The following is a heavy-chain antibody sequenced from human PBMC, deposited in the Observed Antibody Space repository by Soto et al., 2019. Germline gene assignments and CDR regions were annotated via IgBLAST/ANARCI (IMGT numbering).Heavy chain of an antibody. Sequence: QVQLVQSGAEVKKPGSSVKVSCKASGGTFSSYAIDWVRQAPGQGLEWMGGIIPLFGTPSYAQRFQDRVTITEDESSSTAYMELSSLRSEDTAVYYCARVIDRQQLSAFDIWGQGTVVTVSS. CDR1: GGTFSSYA. J-gene: IGHJ3*02. CDR3: ARVIDRQQLSAFDI. D-gene: IGHD6-13*01. CDR2: IIPLFGTP. V-gene: IGHV1-69*01.